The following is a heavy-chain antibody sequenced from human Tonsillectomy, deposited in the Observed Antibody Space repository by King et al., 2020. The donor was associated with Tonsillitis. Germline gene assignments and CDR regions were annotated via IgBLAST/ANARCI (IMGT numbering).Heavy chain of an antibody. J-gene: IGHJ4*02. CDR2: IGPAGDT. CDR3: ARAHCSSISCYQDY. V-gene: IGHV3-13*01. D-gene: IGHD2-2*01. CDR1: GFTFRSYD. Sequence: VQLVESGGGLVRPGGSLRLSCATSGFTFRSYDMHWARQATGKGLEWVSSIGPAGDTYYSGSVKGRFTISRENAKNSLYLQMNSLRAGDTAVYYCARAHCSSISCYQDYWGQGTLVTVSS.